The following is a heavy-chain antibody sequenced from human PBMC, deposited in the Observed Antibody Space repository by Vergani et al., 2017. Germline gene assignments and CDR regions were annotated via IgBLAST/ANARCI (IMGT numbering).Heavy chain of an antibody. J-gene: IGHJ4*02. D-gene: IGHD2-15*01. CDR2: IYTCGST. V-gene: IGHV4-4*07. CDR1: GGSISSYY. CDR3: ARDRCSGGSCLFDY. Sequence: QVQLQESGPGLVKPSETLSLTCTVSGGSISSYYWSWIRQPAGKGLEWIGRIYTCGSTNYNPSLKSRVTMSVDTSKNQFSLKLSSVTAADTAVYYCARDRCSGGSCLFDYWGQGTLVTVSS.